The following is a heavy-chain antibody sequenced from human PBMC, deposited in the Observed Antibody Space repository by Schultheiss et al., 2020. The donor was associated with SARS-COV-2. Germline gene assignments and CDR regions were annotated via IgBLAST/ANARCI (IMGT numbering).Heavy chain of an antibody. Sequence: GESLKISCTASGFTFGDYAMSWVRQAPGKGLEWVGFIRSKAYGGTTEDAASVRGRFTISRDDSKSIAYLQMNSLKTEDTAVYYCTRDGFVLDLWGRGTLVTVSS. CDR1: GFTFGDYA. D-gene: IGHD3-10*01. CDR3: TRDGFVLDL. J-gene: IGHJ2*01. V-gene: IGHV3-49*04. CDR2: IRSKAYGGTT.